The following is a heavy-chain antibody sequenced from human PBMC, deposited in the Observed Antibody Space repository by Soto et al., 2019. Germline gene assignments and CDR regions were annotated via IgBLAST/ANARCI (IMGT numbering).Heavy chain of an antibody. Sequence: SETLSLTCAVSSGTISSSNWCTWVRQPPGKGLEWIGEINQSGSPNYNPSLRSRVTISVDKSKSQFFLKLSSVTAADTAIYYCAGLGMVAAHREFDPWGQGTLVTVSS. D-gene: IGHD2-15*01. V-gene: IGHV4-4*02. CDR3: AGLGMVAAHREFDP. CDR2: INQSGSP. CDR1: SGTISSSNW. J-gene: IGHJ5*02.